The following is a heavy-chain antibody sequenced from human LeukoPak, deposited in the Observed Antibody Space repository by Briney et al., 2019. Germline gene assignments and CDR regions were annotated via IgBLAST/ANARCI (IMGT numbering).Heavy chain of an antibody. V-gene: IGHV4-34*01. CDR3: ARSKYYYGSGSYLKYYYYGMDV. D-gene: IGHD3-10*01. J-gene: IGHJ6*02. Sequence: PSETLSLTCAVYGGSFSGYYWSWIRQPPGKGLEWIGEINHSGSTNYNPSLKSRVTISVDTSKNQFSLKLSSVTAADTAVYYCARSKYYYGSGSYLKYYYYGMDVWGQGTTVTVSS. CDR1: GGSFSGYY. CDR2: INHSGST.